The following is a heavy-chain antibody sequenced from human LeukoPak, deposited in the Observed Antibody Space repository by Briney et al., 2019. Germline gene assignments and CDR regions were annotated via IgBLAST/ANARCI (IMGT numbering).Heavy chain of an antibody. CDR1: GGSISNTAFY. CDR3: ARQGQLFLGGPYWYFDV. CDR2: VFSSGYT. Sequence: SETLSLTCFVSGGSISNTAFYWAYIREAPGRGLEWIGPVFSSGYTFYNPSLQSRASISVDTSRHQFSLDLKSVTAADTAVYFCARQGQLFLGGPYWYFDVWGRGTLVTVSS. D-gene: IGHD3-16*01. V-gene: IGHV4-39*01. J-gene: IGHJ2*01.